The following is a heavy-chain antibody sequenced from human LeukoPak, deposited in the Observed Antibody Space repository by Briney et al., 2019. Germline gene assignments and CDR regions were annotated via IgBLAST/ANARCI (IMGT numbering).Heavy chain of an antibody. CDR2: INPNSGGT. CDR3: ARAEQEMATILGLLFDY. CDR1: GYTFTGYY. D-gene: IGHD5-24*01. J-gene: IGHJ4*02. V-gene: IGHV1-2*02. Sequence: ASVKVSCKASGYTFTGYYMHWVRQAPGQRLEWMGWINPNSGGTNYAQKFQGRVTMTRDTSISTAYMELSRLRSDDTAVYYCARAEQEMATILGLLFDYWGQGTLVTVSS.